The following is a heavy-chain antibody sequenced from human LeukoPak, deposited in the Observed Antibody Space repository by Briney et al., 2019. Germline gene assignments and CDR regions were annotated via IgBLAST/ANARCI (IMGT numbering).Heavy chain of an antibody. D-gene: IGHD1-26*01. CDR2: ISSSSSTI. Sequence: GGSLRLSCAASGFTFSSYSMNWVRQAPGKGLEWVSYISSSSSTIYYADSVKGRSTIFRDNAKNTLYLQMNSLRAEDTAVYYCVRDLGGRSGHWGQGTLVTVSS. CDR1: GFTFSSYS. CDR3: VRDLGGRSGH. J-gene: IGHJ4*02. V-gene: IGHV3-48*04.